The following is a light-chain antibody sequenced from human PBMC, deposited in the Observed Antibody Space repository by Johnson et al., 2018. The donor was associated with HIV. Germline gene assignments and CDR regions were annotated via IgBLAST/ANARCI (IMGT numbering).Light chain of an antibody. J-gene: IGLJ1*01. V-gene: IGLV1-51*01. CDR2: ENN. CDR1: SSNIGKNY. Sequence: QSVLTQPPSVSAAPGQKVTISCSGSSSNIGKNYVSWYQQLPGKAPKLLIYENNKRPSGIPDRFSASKSGTSATLGITGLQTGDEADYYCGTWDSSLSAGVFGTGTKVTVL. CDR3: GTWDSSLSAGV.